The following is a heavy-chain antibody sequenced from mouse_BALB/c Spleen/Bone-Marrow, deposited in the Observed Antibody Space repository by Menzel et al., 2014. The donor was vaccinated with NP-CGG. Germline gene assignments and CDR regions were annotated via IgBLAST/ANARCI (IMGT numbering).Heavy chain of an antibody. V-gene: IGHV14-3*02. CDR3: ARWLLPYGLDY. CDR1: GFNIKDTY. Sequence: EVKVVESGAELVKPGASVKLSCTASGFNIKDTYMHWVKQRPEQGLEWIGRIDPANGNTKYDPKFQGKATITADTSSNTAYLQLSSLISEDTAVYYCARWLLPYGLDYWGQGTSVTVSS. D-gene: IGHD2-3*01. CDR2: IDPANGNT. J-gene: IGHJ4*01.